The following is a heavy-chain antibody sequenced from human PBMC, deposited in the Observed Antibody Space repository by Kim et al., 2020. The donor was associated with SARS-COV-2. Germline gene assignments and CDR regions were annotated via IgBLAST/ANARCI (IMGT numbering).Heavy chain of an antibody. J-gene: IGHJ6*02. Sequence: ASVKVSCKASGYTFTSYAMHWVRQAPGQRLEWMGWINAGNGNTKYSQKFQGRVTITRDTSASTAYMELSSLRSEDTAVYYCARDGALRGPYSSSWKNYYYYGMDVRGQVTTVTVSS. CDR3: ARDGALRGPYSSSWKNYYYYGMDV. CDR2: INAGNGNT. CDR1: GYTFTSYA. D-gene: IGHD6-13*01. V-gene: IGHV1-3*01.